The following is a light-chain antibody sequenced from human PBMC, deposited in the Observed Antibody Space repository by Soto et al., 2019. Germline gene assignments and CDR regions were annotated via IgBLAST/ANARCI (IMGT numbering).Light chain of an antibody. J-gene: IGLJ1*01. CDR3: FSYAGSPTSYV. Sequence: QSVLTQPASVSGSPGQSITISCSGTTNDIGGYNYVSWYQQHPNKAPKFLIYEASKRASGVSDRFSGSQSGNTASLTISGLQADDEADYYCFSYAGSPTSYVFGTGTKVTVL. CDR2: EAS. V-gene: IGLV2-23*01. CDR1: TNDIGGYNY.